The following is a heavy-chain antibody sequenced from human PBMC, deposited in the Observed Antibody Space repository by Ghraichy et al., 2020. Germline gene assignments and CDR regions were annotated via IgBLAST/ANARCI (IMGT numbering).Heavy chain of an antibody. V-gene: IGHV1-2*02. D-gene: IGHD2-15*01. CDR3: ARDLVVAATPEVWFDP. J-gene: IGHJ5*02. CDR1: GYTFTGYY. Sequence: ASVKVSCKASGYTFTGYYMHWVRQAPGQGLEWMGWINPNSGGTNYAQKFQGRVTMTRDTSISTAYMELSRLRSDDTAVYYCARDLVVAATPEVWFDPWGQGTLVTVSS. CDR2: INPNSGGT.